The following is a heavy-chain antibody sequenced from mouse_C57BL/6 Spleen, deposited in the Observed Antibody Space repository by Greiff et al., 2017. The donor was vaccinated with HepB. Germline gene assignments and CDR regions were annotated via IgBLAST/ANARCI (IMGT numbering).Heavy chain of an antibody. Sequence: VQLKESGGGLVQPGGSMKLSCVASGFTFSNYWMNWVRQSPEKGLEWVAQIRLKSDNYATHYAESVKGRFTISRDDSKSSVYLQMNNLSAEDTGIYYCTKNLVYGSSFWYFDVWGTGTTVTVSS. D-gene: IGHD1-1*01. V-gene: IGHV6-3*01. CDR2: IRLKSDNYAT. J-gene: IGHJ1*03. CDR3: TKNLVYGSSFWYFDV. CDR1: GFTFSNYW.